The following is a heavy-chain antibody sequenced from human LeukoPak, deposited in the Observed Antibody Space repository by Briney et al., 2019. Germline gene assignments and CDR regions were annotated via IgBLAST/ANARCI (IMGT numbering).Heavy chain of an antibody. CDR2: IYSGGST. J-gene: IGHJ6*03. D-gene: IGHD2-2*01. V-gene: IGHV3-53*01. CDR3: ARSVVPAAISYYMDV. Sequence: GGSLRLSCAASGFTVSSNYMSWVRQAPGKGLEWVSVIYSGGSTYYADSVKGRFTISRDNSKNTLYLQMNSLRAEDTAVYYCARSVVPAAISYYMDVWGKGTTVTVSS. CDR1: GFTVSSNY.